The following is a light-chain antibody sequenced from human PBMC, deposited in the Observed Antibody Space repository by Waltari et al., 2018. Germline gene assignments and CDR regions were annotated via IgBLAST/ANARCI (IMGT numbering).Light chain of an antibody. CDR2: GAS. V-gene: IGKV3-20*01. Sequence: EIVLTQSPDTLSLSPGERATISCRASQSVGRSLAWYQQKPGQAPGLLIFGASNRATGIPDRFIGSGSGTDFSLTISRLEPEDFAVYYCQHYVALPATFGQGTKVEIK. CDR3: QHYVALPAT. CDR1: QSVGRS. J-gene: IGKJ1*01.